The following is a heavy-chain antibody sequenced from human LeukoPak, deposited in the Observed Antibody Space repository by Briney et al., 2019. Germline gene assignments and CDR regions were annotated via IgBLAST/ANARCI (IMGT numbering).Heavy chain of an antibody. CDR1: GYSFTSYW. CDR3: ARYCTNGACADY. J-gene: IGHJ4*02. CDR2: IYPGDSDT. Sequence: GEALKISCKGSGYSFTSYWICGVRHMPGKGLEWMGIIYPGDSDTTYSPSFQGKVTPSADKSISTAYLQWSSLKASDTAMYYCARYCTNGACADYWGQGTLVTVSS. D-gene: IGHD2-8*01. V-gene: IGHV5-51*01.